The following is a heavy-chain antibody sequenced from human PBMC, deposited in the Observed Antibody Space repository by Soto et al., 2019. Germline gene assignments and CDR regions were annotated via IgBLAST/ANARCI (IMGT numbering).Heavy chain of an antibody. CDR1: GFTFSSYA. CDR2: ISGSGGST. Sequence: GGSMRLSCAASGFTFSSYAMSWVRQAPGKGLEWFSAISGSGGSTYYADSVKGRFTISRDNSKNTLYLQMNSLRSDDTAVYYCAKIRLRSTFDYWGQGTLVTVSS. CDR3: AKIRLRSTFDY. V-gene: IGHV3-23*01. J-gene: IGHJ4*02. D-gene: IGHD4-17*01.